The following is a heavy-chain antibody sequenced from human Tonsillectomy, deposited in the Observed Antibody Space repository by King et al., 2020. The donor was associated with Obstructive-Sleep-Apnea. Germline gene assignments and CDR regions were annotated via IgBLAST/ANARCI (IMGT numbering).Heavy chain of an antibody. Sequence: QLVQSGAEVKKPGASVKVSCKASGYTFTSYYMHWVRQAPGQGLEWMVIINPSGCSTSYAQKFQGRVTMTRDTSTSTVYMELSSLRSEDTAVYYCARVSSGTGGPPYYWGQGTLVTVSS. D-gene: IGHD2-8*02. V-gene: IGHV1-46*01. J-gene: IGHJ4*02. CDR3: ARVSSGTGGPPYY. CDR1: GYTFTSYY. CDR2: INPSGCST.